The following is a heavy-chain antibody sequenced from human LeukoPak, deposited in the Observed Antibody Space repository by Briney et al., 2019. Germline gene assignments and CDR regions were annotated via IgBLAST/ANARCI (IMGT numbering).Heavy chain of an antibody. Sequence: GESLKISCEGSGYRFGSYWISWVRQMPGKGLEWMGIIYPGDSDTRYSPSFQGQVTISADKSISTAYLQWSSLKASDSAIYYCARTHSTSWYNLDYWGQGTLVTISS. J-gene: IGHJ4*02. CDR3: ARTHSTSWYNLDY. CDR1: GYRFGSYW. CDR2: IYPGDSDT. V-gene: IGHV5-51*01. D-gene: IGHD6-13*01.